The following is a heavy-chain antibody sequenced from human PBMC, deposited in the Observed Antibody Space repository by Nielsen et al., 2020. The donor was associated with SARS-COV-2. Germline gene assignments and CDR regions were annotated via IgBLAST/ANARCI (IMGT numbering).Heavy chain of an antibody. D-gene: IGHD3-10*01. J-gene: IGHJ6*02. CDR3: ARQGSVVRGVIPLYYYYGMDL. V-gene: IGHV4-39*01. Sequence: SETLSLTCTVSGGSISSSSYYWGWIRQPPGKGLEWIGSIYYSGSTYYNPSLKSRVTISVDTSKNQFSLKLSSVTAADTAVYYCARQGSVVRGVIPLYYYYGMDLWGQGTTVTVSS. CDR2: IYYSGST. CDR1: GGSISSSSYY.